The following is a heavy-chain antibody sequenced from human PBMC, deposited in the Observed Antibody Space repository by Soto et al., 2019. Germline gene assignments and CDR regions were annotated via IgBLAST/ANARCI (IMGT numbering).Heavy chain of an antibody. CDR2: TYYRSKWYN. V-gene: IGHV6-1*01. Sequence: KQSQTLSLTCAISGDSVSSNSAAWNWIRQSPSRGLEWLGRTYYRSKWYNDYAVSVKSRITINPDTSKNQFSLQLNSVTPEDTAVYYCARDVTGDGAADPKFDYWGQGTLVTVSS. CDR1: GDSVSSNSAA. CDR3: ARDVTGDGAADPKFDY. J-gene: IGHJ4*02. D-gene: IGHD7-27*01.